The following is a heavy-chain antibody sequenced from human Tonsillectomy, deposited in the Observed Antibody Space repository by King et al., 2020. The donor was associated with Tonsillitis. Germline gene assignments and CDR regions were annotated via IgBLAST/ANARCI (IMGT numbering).Heavy chain of an antibody. Sequence: HVQLVESGGGGVQPGRSLRLSCAASGFTFSHYGMHWVRQAPGKGLEWVAIIWYDGTNKYYADSVKGRFTGSKDTSKNTLYLQMDSLRGEDTAVYYCGGGAGGVIRGDALDYWGQGTLGTVSS. D-gene: IGHD3-16*02. CDR2: IWYDGTNK. CDR1: GFTFSHYG. V-gene: IGHV3-33*01. J-gene: IGHJ4*01. CDR3: GGGAGGVIRGDALDY.